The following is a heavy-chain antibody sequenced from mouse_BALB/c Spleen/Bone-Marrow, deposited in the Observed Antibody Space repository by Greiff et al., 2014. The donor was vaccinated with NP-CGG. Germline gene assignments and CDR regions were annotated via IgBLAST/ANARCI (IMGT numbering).Heavy chain of an antibody. D-gene: IGHD2-14*01. CDR3: ARAGDYRYDAMDY. J-gene: IGHJ4*01. CDR2: IYPGDGDT. CDR1: GYAFSSSW. V-gene: IGHV1-82*01. Sequence: QVQLQQSGPELMKPGASVKISCKASGYAFSSSWMNWVKQRPGQGLEWIGRIYPGDGDTNYNGKFKGKATLTADKSSSTAYMQLSSLTSVDSAVYFCARAGDYRYDAMDYWGQGTSVTVSS.